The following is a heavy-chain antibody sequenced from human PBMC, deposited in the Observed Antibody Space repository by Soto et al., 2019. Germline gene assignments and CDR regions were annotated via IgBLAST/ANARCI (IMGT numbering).Heavy chain of an antibody. Sequence: GGSLRLSCAASGFTFSSYAMHWVRQAPGKGLEWVAVISYDGSNKYYADSVKGRFTISRDNSKNTPYLQMNSLRAEDTAVYYCASGEYYFDYWGQGTLVTVSS. J-gene: IGHJ4*02. D-gene: IGHD3-10*01. CDR1: GFTFSSYA. V-gene: IGHV3-30-3*01. CDR2: ISYDGSNK. CDR3: ASGEYYFDY.